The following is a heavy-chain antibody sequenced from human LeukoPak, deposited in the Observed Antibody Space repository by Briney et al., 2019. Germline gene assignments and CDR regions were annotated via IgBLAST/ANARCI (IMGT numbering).Heavy chain of an antibody. CDR2: IYYSGST. Sequence: SGTLSLTCTVSGGSISSYYWSWIRQPPGKGLEWIGYIYYSGSTNYNPSLKSRVTISVDTSKNQFSLKLSSVTAADTAVYYCASADSSGYYPFDYWGQGTLVTVSS. J-gene: IGHJ4*02. D-gene: IGHD3-22*01. V-gene: IGHV4-59*08. CDR3: ASADSSGYYPFDY. CDR1: GGSISSYY.